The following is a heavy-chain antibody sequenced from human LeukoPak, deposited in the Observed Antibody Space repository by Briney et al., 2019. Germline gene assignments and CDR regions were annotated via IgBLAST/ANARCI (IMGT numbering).Heavy chain of an antibody. Sequence: GASVKVSCKASGYTFTTYPINWVRRAPGQGLEYMGWINTNTGNPTYAQGFTGRFVFSLDTSVSTTYLQISSLKAEDTAVYYCARGRDGYNSNWGQGTLVTVSS. D-gene: IGHD5-24*01. CDR1: GYTFTTYP. V-gene: IGHV7-4-1*02. CDR2: INTNTGNP. J-gene: IGHJ4*02. CDR3: ARGRDGYNSN.